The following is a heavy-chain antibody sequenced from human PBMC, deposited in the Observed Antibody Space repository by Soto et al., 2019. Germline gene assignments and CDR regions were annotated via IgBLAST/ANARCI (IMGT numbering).Heavy chain of an antibody. CDR3: ATKRWLQPSYYYYGMDV. J-gene: IGHJ6*02. CDR2: IIPIFGTA. D-gene: IGHD5-12*01. Sequence: GASVKVSCKASGGTFSSYAISWVRQAPGQGLEWMGGIIPIFGTANYAQKFQGRVTITADESTSTAYMELSSLRSEDTAVYYCATKRWLQPSYYYYGMDVWGQGTTVTVSS. CDR1: GGTFSSYA. V-gene: IGHV1-69*13.